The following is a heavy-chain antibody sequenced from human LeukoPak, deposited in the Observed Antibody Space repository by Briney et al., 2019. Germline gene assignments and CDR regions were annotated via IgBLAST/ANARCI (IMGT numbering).Heavy chain of an antibody. CDR3: ARIGQSSALFDY. J-gene: IGHJ4*02. V-gene: IGHV3-7*01. CDR1: GFTFSSYG. Sequence: PGGSLGLSCAASGFTFSSYGMSWVRQAPGKGLEWVANIKQDGSEKYYVDSMKGRFTISRDNAKNSLYLQMNSLRAEDTAVYYCARIGQSSALFDYWGQGTLVTVSS. CDR2: IKQDGSEK. D-gene: IGHD3-16*02.